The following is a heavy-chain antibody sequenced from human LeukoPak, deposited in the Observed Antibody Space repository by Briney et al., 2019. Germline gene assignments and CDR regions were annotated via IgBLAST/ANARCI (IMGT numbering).Heavy chain of an antibody. Sequence: ASVRVSCKASGYIFTSYYMHWVRQAPGQGLEWMGIINPSGGATTYAQQFQGRVTMTRDTSTSTVYTELSSLRSEDTAVYYCARAKSSGYYTNPYFYGMDVWGQGTTVTVSS. D-gene: IGHD3-22*01. V-gene: IGHV1-46*01. CDR3: ARAKSSGYYTNPYFYGMDV. CDR1: GYIFTSYY. CDR2: INPSGGAT. J-gene: IGHJ6*02.